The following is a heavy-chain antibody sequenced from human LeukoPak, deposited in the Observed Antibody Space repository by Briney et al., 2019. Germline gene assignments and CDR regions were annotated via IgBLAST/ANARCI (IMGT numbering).Heavy chain of an antibody. CDR1: GFTFSSYW. D-gene: IGHD5-12*01. CDR2: IWYDASNR. J-gene: IGHJ6*02. CDR3: ARVGSAYDLDYYGIDV. V-gene: IGHV3-33*08. Sequence: HAGGSLRLSCAASGFTFSSYWMSWVRQAPGKGLEWVAVIWYDASNRYYGDSVKDRFTISRDNSKNTLFLEMNSLRGEDTAIYYCARVGSAYDLDYYGIDVWGQGTTVIVSS.